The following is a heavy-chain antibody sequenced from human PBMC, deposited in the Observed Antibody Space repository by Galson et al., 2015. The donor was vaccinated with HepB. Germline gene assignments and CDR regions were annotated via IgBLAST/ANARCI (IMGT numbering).Heavy chain of an antibody. J-gene: IGHJ4*02. V-gene: IGHV3-23*01. CDR3: AKDDGYYYGSGSFDY. CDR1: GFTFSSYA. CDR2: ISGSGGST. D-gene: IGHD3-10*01. Sequence: SLRLSCAASGFTFSSYAMSWVRQAPGKGLEWVSAISGSGGSTYYADSVKGRFTISRDNSKNTLYLQMNSLRAEDTAVYYCAKDDGYYYGSGSFDYWGQGTLVTVSS.